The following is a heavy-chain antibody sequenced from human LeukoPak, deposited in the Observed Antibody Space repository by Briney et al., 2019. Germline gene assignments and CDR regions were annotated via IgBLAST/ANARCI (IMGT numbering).Heavy chain of an antibody. V-gene: IGHV3-7*01. Sequence: GGSLRLSCAASGFTFSGYWMSWVRQTPEKGLEWVANIKQDGYEKYYVDSVKGRFTISRDNAKNSLYLQMNSLRADDTAVYYCARDKIVGPTTLDYWGQGTLATVSS. CDR1: GFTFSGYW. CDR3: ARDKIVGPTTLDY. D-gene: IGHD1-26*01. CDR2: IKQDGYEK. J-gene: IGHJ4*02.